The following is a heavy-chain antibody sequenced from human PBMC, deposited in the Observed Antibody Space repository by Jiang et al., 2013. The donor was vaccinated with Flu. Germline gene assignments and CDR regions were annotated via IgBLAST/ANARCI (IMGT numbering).Heavy chain of an antibody. V-gene: IGHV4-59*11. J-gene: IGHJ4*02. CDR2: IYYSGTT. D-gene: IGHD3-10*01. CDR3: ARASGGGYYGSGSFNY. CDR1: GVSITSHY. Sequence: LLKPSETLSLTCTVSGVSITSHYWGWIRQPPGKGLEWIGYIYYSGTTDYNPSLKSRVTMSIDTSKTQFSLKVTSVTAADTAVYYCARASGGGYYGSGSFNYWGQGTLVTVSS.